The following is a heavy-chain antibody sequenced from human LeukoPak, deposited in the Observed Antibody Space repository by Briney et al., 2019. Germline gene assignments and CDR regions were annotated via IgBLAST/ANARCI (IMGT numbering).Heavy chain of an antibody. CDR1: GFTFSSYW. D-gene: IGHD3-22*01. CDR3: AKRVYDSSGPLDY. J-gene: IGHJ4*02. Sequence: GGSLRLSCAASGFTFSSYWMSWVRQAPGKGLKGVANIKQDGSEKYYVDSVKGRFTISRDNAKNSLYLQMYSLRAEDTAVYYCAKRVYDSSGPLDYWGQGTLVTVSS. V-gene: IGHV3-7*01. CDR2: IKQDGSEK.